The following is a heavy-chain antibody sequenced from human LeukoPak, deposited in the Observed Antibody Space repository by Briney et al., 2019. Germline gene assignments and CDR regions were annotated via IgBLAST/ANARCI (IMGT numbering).Heavy chain of an antibody. Sequence: ASVKVSCTASGYTFTGYYMHWVRQAPGKGLEWMGGFDPEDGETIYAQKFQGRVTMTEDTSTDTAYMELSSLRSEDTAVYYCATDYGSSWQNYWGQGTLVTVSS. V-gene: IGHV1-24*01. CDR3: ATDYGSSWQNY. J-gene: IGHJ4*02. CDR2: FDPEDGET. CDR1: GYTFTGYY. D-gene: IGHD6-13*01.